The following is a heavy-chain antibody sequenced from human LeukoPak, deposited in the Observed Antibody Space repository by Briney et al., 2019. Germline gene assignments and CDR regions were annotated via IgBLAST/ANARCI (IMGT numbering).Heavy chain of an antibody. CDR2: IYSGGST. D-gene: IGHD3-10*01. V-gene: IGHV3-53*01. CDR3: AREGPAGIRHSGNWFDP. Sequence: PGGSLRLSCAASRFTVRSNYMSWVRPAPGKGLEGVSVIYSGGSTYYADSVKGRFTISGDNSKNTLYLQMNSLRAEDTAVYYCAREGPAGIRHSGNWFDPGAREPWSPSPQ. J-gene: IGHJ5*02. CDR1: RFTVRSNY.